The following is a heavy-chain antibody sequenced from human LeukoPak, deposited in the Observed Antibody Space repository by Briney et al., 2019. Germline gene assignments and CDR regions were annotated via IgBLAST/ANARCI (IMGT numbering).Heavy chain of an antibody. J-gene: IGHJ3*02. CDR2: FDPEDGET. V-gene: IGHV1-24*01. CDR1: GYTLTELS. CDR3: ATGGNGRGYSYGIDAFDI. Sequence: ASVKVSCKVSGYTLTELSMHWVRQAPGKGLEWMGGFDPEDGETIYAQKFQGRVTMTEDTSTDTAYMELSSLRSEDTAVYYCATGGNGRGYSYGIDAFDIWGQGTMVTVSS. D-gene: IGHD5-18*01.